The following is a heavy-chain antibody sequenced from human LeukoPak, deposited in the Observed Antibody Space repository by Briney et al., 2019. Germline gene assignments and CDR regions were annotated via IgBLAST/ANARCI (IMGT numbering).Heavy chain of an antibody. D-gene: IGHD1-26*01. Sequence: GGSLRLSCAASGFTFSSYAMSWVRQAPGKGLEWVSGIGGSGVNTYYADSVKGRFTISRDNSKDTLYLQMNSLRAEDTAVYYCAKPLQKWVDYYYGMDVWGQGTTVTVSS. CDR1: GFTFSSYA. CDR3: AKPLQKWVDYYYGMDV. J-gene: IGHJ6*02. V-gene: IGHV3-23*01. CDR2: IGGSGVNT.